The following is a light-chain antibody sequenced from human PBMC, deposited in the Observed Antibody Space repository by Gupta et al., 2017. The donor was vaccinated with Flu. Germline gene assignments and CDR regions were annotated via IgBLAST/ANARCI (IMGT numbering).Light chain of an antibody. Sequence: EIVITQYPLSLPVAPGESASMSCRSSQSLLKSNGSNYLDWYLQRPGRSPQLLIYLSSHRASGVPDRFSGSGSGTDFTLKISRVEAEDVGVYYCKQSVQGLTFGRGTKMEIK. CDR3: KQSVQGLT. V-gene: IGKV2-28*01. CDR2: LSS. CDR1: QSLLKSNGSNY. J-gene: IGKJ4*01.